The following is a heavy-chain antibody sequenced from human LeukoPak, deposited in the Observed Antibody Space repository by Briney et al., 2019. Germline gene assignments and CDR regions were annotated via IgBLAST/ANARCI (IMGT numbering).Heavy chain of an antibody. Sequence: GESLRLSCAASGFTFSSYAMSWVRQAPGKGLEWVSAISGSGGSTYYADSVKGRFTISRDNSKNTLYLQMNSLRAEDTAVYYCAKGTKRWLQSYYYYYMDVWGKGTTVTVSS. V-gene: IGHV3-23*01. CDR3: AKGTKRWLQSYYYYYMDV. CDR1: GFTFSSYA. CDR2: ISGSGGST. D-gene: IGHD5-24*01. J-gene: IGHJ6*03.